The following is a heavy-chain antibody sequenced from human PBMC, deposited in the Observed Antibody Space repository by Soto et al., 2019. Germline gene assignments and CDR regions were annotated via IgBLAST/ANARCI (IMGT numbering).Heavy chain of an antibody. V-gene: IGHV1-69*12. D-gene: IGHD6-13*01. CDR2: IIPIFGTA. J-gene: IGHJ6*02. CDR1: GGTFSSYA. CDR3: ASSHPIAAALSYYYYGMDV. Sequence: QVQLVQSGAEVKKPGSSVKVSCKASGGTFSSYAISWVRQAPGQGLEWMGGIIPIFGTANYAQKFQGRVTMTADESTSTAYMELSSLRSEDTAVYYCASSHPIAAALSYYYYGMDVWGQGTTVTVSS.